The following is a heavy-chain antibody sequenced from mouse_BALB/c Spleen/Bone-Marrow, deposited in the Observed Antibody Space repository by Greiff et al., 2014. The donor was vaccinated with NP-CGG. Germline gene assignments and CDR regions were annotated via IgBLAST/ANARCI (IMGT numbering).Heavy chain of an antibody. V-gene: IGHV5-17*02. CDR2: ISSGSSTT. Sequence: VQLKESGGGLVQPGGSRKLSCAASGFTFSSFGMHWVRQAPEKGLEWVAYISSGSSTTDYAYTVNGRFTIARDNPKNTLFLQMTSLRSEDTAMYYCARTTYYAMDYWGQGTSVTVSS. CDR1: GFTFSSFG. J-gene: IGHJ4*01. CDR3: ARTTYYAMDY. D-gene: IGHD2-12*01.